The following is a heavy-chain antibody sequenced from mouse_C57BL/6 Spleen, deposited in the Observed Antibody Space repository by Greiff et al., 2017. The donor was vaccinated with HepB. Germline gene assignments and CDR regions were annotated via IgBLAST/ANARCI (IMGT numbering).Heavy chain of an antibody. V-gene: IGHV1-53*01. J-gene: IGHJ2*01. CDR1: GYTFTSYW. CDR2: INPSNGGT. D-gene: IGHD3-1*01. Sequence: QVHVKQSGTELVKPGASVKLSCKASGYTFTSYWMHWVKQRPGQGLEWIGNINPSNGGTNYNEKFKSKATLTVDKSSSTAYMQLSSLTSEDSAVYYCARMRGRSGYFDYWGQGTTLTVSS. CDR3: ARMRGRSGYFDY.